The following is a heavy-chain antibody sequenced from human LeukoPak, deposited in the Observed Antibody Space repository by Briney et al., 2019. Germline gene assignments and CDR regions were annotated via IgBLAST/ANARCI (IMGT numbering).Heavy chain of an antibody. CDR3: ARHGRQGFLESHFED. Sequence: GESLKISGMGSGYSTPNYWIAWVRQMPGKGLEWMGTIYPGDSDTRNSPSIQGQVTISADKSISTAYLQWSSLKASDSAMYYCARHGRQGFLESHFEDWGQGTLVTVSS. D-gene: IGHD3-3*01. V-gene: IGHV5-51*01. CDR1: GYSTPNYW. J-gene: IGHJ1*01. CDR2: IYPGDSDT.